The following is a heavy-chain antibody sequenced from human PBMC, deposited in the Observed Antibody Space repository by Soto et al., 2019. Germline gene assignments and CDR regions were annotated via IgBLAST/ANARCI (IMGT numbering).Heavy chain of an antibody. CDR2: INPLDGAT. J-gene: IGHJ4*02. Sequence: QVQLVQSGAEVKKPGASVRVSCKASGYRFTSYFMHWVRQAPGQRLEWMGIINPLDGATNYAQKLQGRVTMTRDPSTSTVYMDLSSLRSDDTAVYYCARGDSNNFWGQGTLVTVSS. CDR1: GYRFTSYF. D-gene: IGHD6-13*01. V-gene: IGHV1-46*04. CDR3: ARGDSNNF.